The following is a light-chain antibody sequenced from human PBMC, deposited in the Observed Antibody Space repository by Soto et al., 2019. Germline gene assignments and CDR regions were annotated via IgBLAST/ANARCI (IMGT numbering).Light chain of an antibody. J-gene: IGKJ4*01. CDR2: AAS. CDR1: RSISYY. CDR3: QQSYSAPLT. Sequence: IQMTQSPSSLSASGGDRVTITCRASRSISYYLNWYQQKPGKAPNLLIYAASSLQSGAPSRFSGSGSWPDFTLTISSVQPAECASYVCQQSYSAPLTFGGGTKVEVK. V-gene: IGKV1-39*01.